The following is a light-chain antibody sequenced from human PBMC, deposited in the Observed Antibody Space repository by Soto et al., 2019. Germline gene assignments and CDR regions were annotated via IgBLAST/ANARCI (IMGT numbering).Light chain of an antibody. CDR2: WGS. Sequence: DIVMTQSPLSLPVTPGEPASISCRSSQSLLHSNGYNYLDWYLQKPGQSPQLLIYWGSNRASGVPDRFSGSGSGTDFTLKSNRVEAEDVGVYFCKQGLQSPPTFGQGTKVEIK. V-gene: IGKV2-28*01. J-gene: IGKJ1*01. CDR3: KQGLQSPPT. CDR1: QSLLHSNGYNY.